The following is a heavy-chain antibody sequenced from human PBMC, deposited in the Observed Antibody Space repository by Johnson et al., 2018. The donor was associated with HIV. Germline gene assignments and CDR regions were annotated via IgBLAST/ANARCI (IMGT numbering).Heavy chain of an antibody. V-gene: IGHV3-20*04. D-gene: IGHD3-16*02. CDR3: VRGGLGYQNIHDPFDS. CDR1: GFTFDDYG. CDR2: INWNGGRT. Sequence: VQLVESGGGVVRPGGSLRLSCAAAGFTFDDYGMSWVRQAPGKGLEWVSGINWNGGRTGYVDSMKGRFTISRDNAKNSLYLQMNSRRAEDTALYYCVRGGLGYQNIHDPFDSWGQGTMVTVSS. J-gene: IGHJ3*02.